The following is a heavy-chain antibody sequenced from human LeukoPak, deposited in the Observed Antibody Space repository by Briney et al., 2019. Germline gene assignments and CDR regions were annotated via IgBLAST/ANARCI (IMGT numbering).Heavy chain of an antibody. CDR3: ARSIVVVPAAISPFDY. CDR2: IYTSGST. Sequence: PSQTLSLTCTVSGGSISSGSYYWSWIRRPAGKGLEWIGRIYTSGSTNYNPSLKSRVTISVDTSKNQFSLKLSSVTAADTAVYYCARSIVVVPAAISPFDYWGQGTLVTVSS. D-gene: IGHD2-2*01. CDR1: GGSISSGSYY. J-gene: IGHJ4*02. V-gene: IGHV4-61*02.